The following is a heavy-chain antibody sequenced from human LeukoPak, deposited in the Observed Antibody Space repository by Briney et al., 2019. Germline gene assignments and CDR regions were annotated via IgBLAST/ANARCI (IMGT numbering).Heavy chain of an antibody. CDR1: GYTFTGYY. Sequence: ASVKVSCTASGYTFTGYYMHWVRQAPGRGLEWMGWINPNSGGTNSAQKVQGRVTMTRDTSISTAYMELSRLRSDDTAVYYCARAYYDILTGYSSLGYWGQGTLVTVSS. CDR2: INPNSGGT. CDR3: ARAYYDILTGYSSLGY. J-gene: IGHJ4*02. V-gene: IGHV1-2*02. D-gene: IGHD3-9*01.